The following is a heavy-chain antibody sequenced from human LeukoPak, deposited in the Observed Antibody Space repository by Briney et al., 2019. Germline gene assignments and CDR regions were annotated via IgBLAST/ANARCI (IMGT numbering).Heavy chain of an antibody. CDR3: ARASGYSSGRGGAFDI. J-gene: IGHJ3*02. CDR2: IYYSGST. D-gene: IGHD6-19*01. CDR1: GGSFSGYY. Sequence: PSETLSLTCAVYGGSFSGYYWSWIRQPPGKGLEWIGSIYYSGSTYYNPSLKSRVTISVDTSKNQFSLKLSSVTAADTAVYYCARASGYSSGRGGAFDIWGQGTMVTVSS. V-gene: IGHV4-34*01.